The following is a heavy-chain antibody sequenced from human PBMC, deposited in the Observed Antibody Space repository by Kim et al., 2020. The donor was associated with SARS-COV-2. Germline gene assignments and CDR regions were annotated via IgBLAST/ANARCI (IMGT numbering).Heavy chain of an antibody. CDR1: GFTFTSSA. V-gene: IGHV1-58*01. D-gene: IGHD3-22*01. CDR2: IVVGSGNT. CDR3: AADHHYYDSSGYLSEYFQH. Sequence: SVKVSCKASGFTFTSSAVQWVRQARGQRLEWIGWIVVGSGNTNYAQKFQERVTITRDMSTSTAYMELSSLRSEDTAVYYCAADHHYYDSSGYLSEYFQHWGQGTLVTVSS. J-gene: IGHJ1*01.